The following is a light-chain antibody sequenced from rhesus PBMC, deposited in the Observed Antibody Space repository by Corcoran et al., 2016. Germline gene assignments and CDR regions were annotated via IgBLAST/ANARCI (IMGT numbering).Light chain of an antibody. CDR2: EAS. CDR3: QHYYRTPLP. CDR1: QGITND. Sequence: DIQMTQSPSSLSASVGDRVTITCRASQGITNDLAWYQQKPGETPKLLIYEASSLQSGIPSRFSGRGSGTVFTLTISSLQSEDFATYYCQHYYRTPLPFGGGTKVELK. V-gene: IGKV1-25*01. J-gene: IGKJ4*01.